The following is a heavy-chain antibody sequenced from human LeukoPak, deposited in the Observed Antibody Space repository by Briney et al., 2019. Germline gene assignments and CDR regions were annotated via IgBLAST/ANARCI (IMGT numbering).Heavy chain of an antibody. Sequence: PSETLSLTCTVSGGSISSYYWSWIRQPPGKGLEWIGYIYYSGSTNYNPSLKRRVNISVDTSKNQFSLKLSSVTAADTAVYYCARDGGEGGATFDYWGQGTLVTVSS. V-gene: IGHV4-59*01. CDR3: ARDGGEGGATFDY. CDR1: GGSISSYY. J-gene: IGHJ4*02. CDR2: IYYSGST. D-gene: IGHD1-26*01.